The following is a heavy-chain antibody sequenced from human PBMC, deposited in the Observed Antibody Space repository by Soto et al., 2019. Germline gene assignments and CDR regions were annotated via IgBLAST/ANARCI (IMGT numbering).Heavy chain of an antibody. J-gene: IGHJ4*01. CDR3: ARDSGVRGPSGDLDY. CDR1: GFIFTSHV. CDR2: VTGGNGDT. Sequence: ASVKVSCKASGFIFTSHVVHWVRQAPGQRLEWMGWVTGGNGDTKYSQKFQGRVTITRDISATTAYMGLSRLTSEDKAIYYCARDSGVRGPSGDLDYWG. V-gene: IGHV1-3*01. D-gene: IGHD3-10*02.